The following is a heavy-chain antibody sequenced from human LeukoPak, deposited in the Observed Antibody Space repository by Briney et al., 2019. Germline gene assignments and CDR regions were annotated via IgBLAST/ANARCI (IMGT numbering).Heavy chain of an antibody. CDR1: GGSISSSSYS. CDR2: IYYSGST. J-gene: IGHJ1*01. V-gene: IGHV4-39*01. CDR3: ASRRTSTMIIVVIRDYAEYFQH. Sequence: SETLSLTCTVSGGSISSSSYSWGWMRQPPGKGLEWIGSIYYSGSTYYNPSLKSRVTISVDTSKSQFSLKLSSVTAADTAVYYCASRRTSTMIIVVIRDYAEYFQHWGQGTLVTVSS. D-gene: IGHD3-22*01.